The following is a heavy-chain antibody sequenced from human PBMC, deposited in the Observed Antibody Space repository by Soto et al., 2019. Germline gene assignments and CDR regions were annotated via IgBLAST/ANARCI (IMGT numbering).Heavy chain of an antibody. J-gene: IGHJ4*02. D-gene: IGHD2-21*02. CDR3: ARSYSGGDAYFDY. Sequence: PSETLSLTCAVSGDSISSGGYAWAWIRQPPGKGLEWVGYIYQSGSTYYNPSLKSRVTIAADRSKNQFSLNLASVTAADTAVYYCARSYSGGDAYFDYWGQGTVVTVSS. CDR1: GDSISSGGYA. CDR2: IYQSGST. V-gene: IGHV4-30-2*01.